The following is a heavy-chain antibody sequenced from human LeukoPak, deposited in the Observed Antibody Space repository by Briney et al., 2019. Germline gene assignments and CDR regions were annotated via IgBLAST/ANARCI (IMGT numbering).Heavy chain of an antibody. CDR3: ARDLRRCSSTSCRDY. Sequence: PGGSLRLSCAASGFTFSSYSMNWVRQAPGKGLEGVSSISSSSSYIYYADSVKGRFTISRDNAKNSLYLQMNSLRAEDTAVYYCARDLRRCSSTSCRDYWGQGTLVTVSS. CDR2: ISSSSSYI. V-gene: IGHV3-21*01. D-gene: IGHD2-2*01. J-gene: IGHJ4*02. CDR1: GFTFSSYS.